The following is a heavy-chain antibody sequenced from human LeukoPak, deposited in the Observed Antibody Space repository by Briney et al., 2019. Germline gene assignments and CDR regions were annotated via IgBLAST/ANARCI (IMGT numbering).Heavy chain of an antibody. J-gene: IGHJ4*02. CDR3: ACGRASGWYVYYSDY. CDR1: GGSISSSSYY. V-gene: IGHV4-39*07. CDR2: IYYSGST. D-gene: IGHD6-19*01. Sequence: SETLSLTCTVSGGSISSSSYYWGWIRQPPGKGLEWIGSIYYSGSTYYNPSLKSRVTISVDTSKNQFSLKLSSVTAADTAVYYRACGRASGWYVYYSDYWGQGTLVTVSS.